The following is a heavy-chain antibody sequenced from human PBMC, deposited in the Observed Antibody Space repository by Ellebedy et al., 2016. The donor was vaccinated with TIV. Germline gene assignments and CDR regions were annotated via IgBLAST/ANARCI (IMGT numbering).Heavy chain of an antibody. CDR3: MKDLRGHQQVVPESSPDY. CDR1: GFTFSSYA. CDR2: ISGSGGST. V-gene: IGHV3-23*01. D-gene: IGHD2-2*01. Sequence: PGGSLRLSCAASGFTFSSYAMSWVRQAPGKGLAWVSAISGSGGSTYYADSVKGRFTISRDNSKNTLYLQMNSLRAEDTAVYYCMKDLRGHQQVVPESSPDYWGQGTLVTVSS. J-gene: IGHJ4*02.